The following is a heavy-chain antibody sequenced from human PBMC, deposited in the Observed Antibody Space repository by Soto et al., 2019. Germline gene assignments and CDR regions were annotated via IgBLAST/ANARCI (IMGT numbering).Heavy chain of an antibody. Sequence: QITLKESGPTLVKPTQTLTLTCTFSGFSLSTSGVGVGWIRQPPGKALEWLALIYLDDDKRYSPSLNSRLTITKDTSKNQVVLTMTNMDPVDTATYYCAHSTGGSSGPEWYFDLWGRGTLVTVSS. V-gene: IGHV2-5*02. J-gene: IGHJ2*01. CDR2: IYLDDDK. D-gene: IGHD6-19*01. CDR1: GFSLSTSGVG. CDR3: AHSTGGSSGPEWYFDL.